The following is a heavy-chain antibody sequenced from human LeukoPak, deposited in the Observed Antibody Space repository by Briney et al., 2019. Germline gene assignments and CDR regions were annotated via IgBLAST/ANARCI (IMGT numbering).Heavy chain of an antibody. CDR1: GFTFSSYG. V-gene: IGHV3-30*02. D-gene: IGHD6-13*01. CDR3: AKIAAARFYFDY. J-gene: IGHJ4*02. Sequence: GGSLRLSCAASGFTFSSYGMHWVRQAAGKGLEWVAFIRYDGSNKYYADSVKGRFTISRDNSKNTLYLQMNSLRAEDTAVYYCAKIAAARFYFDYWGQGTLVTVSS. CDR2: IRYDGSNK.